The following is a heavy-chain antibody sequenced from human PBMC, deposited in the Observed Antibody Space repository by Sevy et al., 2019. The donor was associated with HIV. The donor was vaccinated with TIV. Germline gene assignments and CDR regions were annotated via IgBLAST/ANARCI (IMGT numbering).Heavy chain of an antibody. D-gene: IGHD4-4*01. Sequence: GGSLRLSCAASGFTFSSYGMHWVRQAPGKGLEWVAVIWYDGSNKYYADSVKGRFTISRDNSKNTLYLQMNSLRAEDTAVYYCARADSNYGGNSFDYWGQGTLVTVSS. CDR3: ARADSNYGGNSFDY. CDR1: GFTFSSYG. J-gene: IGHJ4*02. V-gene: IGHV3-33*08. CDR2: IWYDGSNK.